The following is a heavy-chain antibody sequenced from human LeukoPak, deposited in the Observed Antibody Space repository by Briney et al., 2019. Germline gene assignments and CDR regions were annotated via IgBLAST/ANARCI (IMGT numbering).Heavy chain of an antibody. CDR2: ISSSSSYI. CDR1: EFTFSSYS. D-gene: IGHD2-2*01. V-gene: IGHV3-21*01. Sequence: GGTLRLSCAASEFTFSSYSMNWVRQAPGTGLEWVSSISSSSSYIYYADSVKGRFTISRDNAKNSLYLQMNSLRAEDTAVYYCASGSDTSWGQGTLVTVSS. CDR3: ASGSDTS. J-gene: IGHJ4*02.